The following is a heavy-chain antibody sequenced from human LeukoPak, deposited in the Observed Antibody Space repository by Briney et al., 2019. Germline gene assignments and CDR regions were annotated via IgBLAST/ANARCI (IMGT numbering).Heavy chain of an antibody. CDR2: INPSGGST. V-gene: IGHV1-46*01. D-gene: IGHD4-11*01. J-gene: IGHJ5*02. Sequence: ASVKVSCKASGYTFTSYYMHWVRRAPGQGLEWMGIINPSGGSTSYAQKFQGRVTMTRDTSTSTAYMELSSLRSEDTAVYYCARAAIYSKWWTAWFDPWGQGTLVTVSS. CDR1: GYTFTSYY. CDR3: ARAAIYSKWWTAWFDP.